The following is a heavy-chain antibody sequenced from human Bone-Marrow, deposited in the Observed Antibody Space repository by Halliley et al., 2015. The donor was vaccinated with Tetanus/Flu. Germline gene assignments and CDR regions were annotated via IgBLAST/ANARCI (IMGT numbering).Heavy chain of an antibody. CDR1: GFSFSEYY. Sequence: QLVQSGGALVKPGGSLRLSCAASGFSFSEYYMSWVRQAPGKGLEWVSYISASADTKFYADSVKGRFTISRDNARNSLHLEMNSLRVEDAAVYYCARDLFYHGFSFDTWGHGTLVTVSS. CDR2: ISASADTK. CDR3: ARDLFYHGFSFDT. J-gene: IGHJ4*01. D-gene: IGHD3-3*01. V-gene: IGHV3-11*01.